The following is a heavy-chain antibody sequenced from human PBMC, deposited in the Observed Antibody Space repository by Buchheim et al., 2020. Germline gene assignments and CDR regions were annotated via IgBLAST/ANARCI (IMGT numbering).Heavy chain of an antibody. V-gene: IGHV4-34*01. CDR2: INHGGTT. CDR1: GGSFSNYY. Sequence: QEQLQQWGAGLLKPSETLSLTCAVFGGSFSNYYWTWIRQPPGKGLEWIGDINHGGTTNYNPSLKSRVNISVDTSQQKVSLNLSSVTAADTAVFYCTRYCSNGRCENGGMDVWGQGTT. CDR3: TRYCSNGRCENGGMDV. D-gene: IGHD2-8*01. J-gene: IGHJ6*02.